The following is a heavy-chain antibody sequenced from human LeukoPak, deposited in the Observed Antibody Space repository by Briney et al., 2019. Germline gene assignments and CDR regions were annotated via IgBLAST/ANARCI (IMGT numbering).Heavy chain of an antibody. CDR1: GASISSSNYY. CDR3: ARVSTSYYDIKWYFDL. D-gene: IGHD3-9*01. J-gene: IGHJ2*01. Sequence: PSETLSLTCAVSGASISSSNYYWGWVRQSPGKGLEWIGNIYSSGNTYYNASLKSRVTMYIDTSKNQFSLKLSSVTAADTAMYYCARVSTSYYDIKWYFDLWGRGTLVTVST. V-gene: IGHV4-39*01. CDR2: IYSSGNT.